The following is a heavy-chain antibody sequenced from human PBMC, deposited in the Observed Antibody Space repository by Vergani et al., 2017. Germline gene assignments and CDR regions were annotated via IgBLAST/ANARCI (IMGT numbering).Heavy chain of an antibody. J-gene: IGHJ3*02. CDR3: ARVYYYDSSGYYVLAFDI. D-gene: IGHD3-22*01. Sequence: EVQLVESGGGLVKPGGSLRLSCAASGFTFSSYSMNWVRQAPGKGLEWVSSISSSSSYIYYADSVKGRFTISRDDAKNSLYLQMNSLRAEDTAVYYCARVYYYDSSGYYVLAFDIWGQGTMVTVSS. CDR1: GFTFSSYS. V-gene: IGHV3-21*01. CDR2: ISSSSSYI.